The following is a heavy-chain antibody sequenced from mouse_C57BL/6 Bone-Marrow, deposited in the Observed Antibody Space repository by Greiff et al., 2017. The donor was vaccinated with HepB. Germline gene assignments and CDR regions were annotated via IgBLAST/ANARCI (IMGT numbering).Heavy chain of an antibody. CDR3: ASLFGGFAY. J-gene: IGHJ3*01. CDR1: GFTFSSYA. V-gene: IGHV5-4*03. CDR2: ISDGGSYT. Sequence: EVNLVESGGGLVKPGGSLKLSCAASGFTFSSYAMSWVRQTPEKRLEWVATISDGGSYTYYPDNVKGRFTISRDNAKNNLYLQMSHLKSEDTAMYYCASLFGGFAYWGEGTLVSVSA. D-gene: IGHD1-1*01.